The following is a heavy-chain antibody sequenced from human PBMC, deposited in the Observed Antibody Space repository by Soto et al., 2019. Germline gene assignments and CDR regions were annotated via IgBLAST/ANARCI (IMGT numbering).Heavy chain of an antibody. CDR2: LRSKAYGGTT. D-gene: IGHD3-3*01. V-gene: IGHV3-49*03. CDR3: NKYTHVSRYPYFGMDV. CDR1: GCTFFEYA. Sequence: GGSLRLSCTGSGCTFFEYAMSWSRQAPGKGLEWVGVLRSKAYGGTTDYAASVKGRFTILRDDSKSIAYLQMSSLQTEHTGVYYCNKYTHVSRYPYFGMDVSGHGTTVTVS. J-gene: IGHJ6*02.